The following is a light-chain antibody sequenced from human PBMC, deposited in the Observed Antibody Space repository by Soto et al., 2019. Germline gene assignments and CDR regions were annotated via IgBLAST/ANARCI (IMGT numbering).Light chain of an antibody. CDR2: DAS. CDR1: QTISFW. J-gene: IGKJ2*01. Sequence: DIQMTQSPSTLSASEGDKVTITCRASQTISFWLAWYQQKPGKAPKLLIYDASSLESGGPSRFRGSGSGTEFTLTISSLQPDDFATYYCQQYHSSPYTFGQGTKLEIQ. V-gene: IGKV1-5*01. CDR3: QQYHSSPYT.